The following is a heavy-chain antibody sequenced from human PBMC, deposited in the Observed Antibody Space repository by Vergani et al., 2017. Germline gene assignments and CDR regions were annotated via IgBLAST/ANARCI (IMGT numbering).Heavy chain of an antibody. CDR3: AKGGTITIFGSVDYY. D-gene: IGHD3-3*01. Sequence: DVDLVESGGALVQPGGSLRLSCAASGFRFSNYAMSWVRQAPGKGLEWVAAIASSGTITYYSDSVKSRFTVSRDNSQNTLFLQMSSLRAEDTALYYCAKGGTITIFGSVDYYWGQGTLVTVSS. V-gene: IGHV3-23*04. J-gene: IGHJ4*02. CDR1: GFRFSNYA. CDR2: IASSGTIT.